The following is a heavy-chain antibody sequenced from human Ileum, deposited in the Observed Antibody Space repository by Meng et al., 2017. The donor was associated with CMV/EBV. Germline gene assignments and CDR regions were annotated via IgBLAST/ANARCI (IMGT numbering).Heavy chain of an antibody. V-gene: IGHV4-30-2*01. J-gene: IGHJ4*02. Sequence: SGGSISSGTYSWSWIRQPPGKGLEWIGYIYHSGSTYYNPSLKSRLTISLDKTKNQFSLNLTSVTAADTSVYYCARGPLSVTPNRYFDYWGQGTLVTVSS. D-gene: IGHD4-23*01. CDR1: GGSISSGTYS. CDR3: ARGPLSVTPNRYFDY. CDR2: IYHSGST.